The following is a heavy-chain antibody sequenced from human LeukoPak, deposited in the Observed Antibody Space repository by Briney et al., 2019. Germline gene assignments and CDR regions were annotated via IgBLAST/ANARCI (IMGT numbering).Heavy chain of an antibody. Sequence: GGSLRLSCAASGLTFSSYAMSWVRQAPGKGLEWVSAISGSGGSTNYADSVKGRFTISRDNSKNTLYLQMNSLRAEDTAVYYCAKSSDYGSGSYYLQYYYYYGMDVWGQGTTVAVSS. D-gene: IGHD3-10*01. CDR3: AKSSDYGSGSYYLQYYYYYGMDV. J-gene: IGHJ6*02. CDR1: GLTFSSYA. CDR2: ISGSGGST. V-gene: IGHV3-23*01.